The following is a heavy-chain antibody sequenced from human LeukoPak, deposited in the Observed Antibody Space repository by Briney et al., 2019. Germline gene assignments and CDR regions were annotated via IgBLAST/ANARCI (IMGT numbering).Heavy chain of an antibody. CDR2: ISSSSTYI. D-gene: IGHD3-10*01. V-gene: IGHV3-21*01. CDR1: GFTLSSYD. Sequence: GGSLRLSCAASGFTLSSYDMSWVRQAPGKGLEWVSSISSSSTYIYYADSVKGRFTISRDNAKNSLYLQMNSLRAEDTAVYYCARDRGGSAYFDYWGQGTLVTVSS. CDR3: ARDRGGSAYFDY. J-gene: IGHJ4*02.